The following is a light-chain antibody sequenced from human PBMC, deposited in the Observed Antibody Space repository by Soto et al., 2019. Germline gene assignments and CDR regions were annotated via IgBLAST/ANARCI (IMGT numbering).Light chain of an antibody. CDR2: GAS. V-gene: IGKV3-15*01. CDR1: QSVGSH. CDR3: QQYNNWPRT. Sequence: ETVMTQSPATLSVSPGGSATLSCRASQSVGSHLAWYQQKPGQAPRLLIYGASTRATGIPARFSGSGSGTEFTLTISSLQSEDFAVYYCQQYNNWPRTFGQGTKVDIK. J-gene: IGKJ1*01.